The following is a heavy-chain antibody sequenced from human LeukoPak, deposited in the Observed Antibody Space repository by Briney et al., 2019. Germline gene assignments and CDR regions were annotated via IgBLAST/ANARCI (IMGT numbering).Heavy chain of an antibody. CDR3: ARGTSRGSPTFDY. Sequence: ASVKVSCKASGYTFNAYYMNWVRQAPGQGPEWMGWINPNSGGTNYAPKLQGRVTMTRDTSINTAFLELSSLRSEDTAVYYCARGTSRGSPTFDYWGQGTLVTVSS. D-gene: IGHD3-16*01. CDR2: INPNSGGT. J-gene: IGHJ4*02. V-gene: IGHV1-2*02. CDR1: GYTFNAYY.